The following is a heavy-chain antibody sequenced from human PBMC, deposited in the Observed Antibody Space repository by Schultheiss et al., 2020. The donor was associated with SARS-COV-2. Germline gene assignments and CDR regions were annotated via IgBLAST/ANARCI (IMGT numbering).Heavy chain of an antibody. D-gene: IGHD4-17*01. CDR3: ARDRHYGDYPYYGMDV. V-gene: IGHV4-59*01. CDR1: GGSISSYY. CDR2: IYYSGST. J-gene: IGHJ6*02. Sequence: SQTLSLTCTVSGGSISSYYWSWIRQPPGKGLEWIGYIYYSGSTYYNPSLKSRVTISVDTSKNQFSLKLSSVTAADTAVYYCARDRHYGDYPYYGMDVWGQGTTVTVSS.